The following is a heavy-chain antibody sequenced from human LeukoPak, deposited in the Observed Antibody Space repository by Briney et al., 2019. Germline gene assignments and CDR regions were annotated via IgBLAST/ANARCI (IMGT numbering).Heavy chain of an antibody. CDR1: GFTFDDYA. CDR3: AKGGRSGTYNNRFDH. V-gene: IGHV3-43*02. J-gene: IGHJ5*02. D-gene: IGHD3-10*01. CDR2: ISGDGGNI. Sequence: GGSLRLSCAASGFTFDDYAMHWVRQAPGKGLEWVSLISGDGGNIHYADSVKGRFTISRDNSKNSLSLQMNSLRTEDTALYYCAKGGRSGTYNNRFDHWGQGTLVTVSS.